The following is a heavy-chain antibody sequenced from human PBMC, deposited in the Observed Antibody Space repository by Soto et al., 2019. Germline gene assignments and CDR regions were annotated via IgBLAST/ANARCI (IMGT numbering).Heavy chain of an antibody. J-gene: IGHJ6*02. D-gene: IGHD6-13*01. CDR1: GFTFSSYS. CDR2: ISSSSSYI. Sequence: GGSLRLSCAASGFTFSSYSMNWVRQAPGKGLEWVSSISSSSSYIYYADSVKGRFTISRDNAKNSLYLQMNSLRAEDTAVYYCARDRLTSSSWTYYYYGMDVWGQGTTVTVSS. CDR3: ARDRLTSSSWTYYYYGMDV. V-gene: IGHV3-21*01.